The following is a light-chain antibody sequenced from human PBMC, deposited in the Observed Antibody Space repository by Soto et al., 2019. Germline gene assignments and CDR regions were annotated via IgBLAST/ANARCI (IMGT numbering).Light chain of an antibody. CDR3: QQFGNTPLT. J-gene: IGKJ4*01. CDR1: QSVSSNS. Sequence: EIVLTQSPGTLSFSTGERATLSCRASQSVSSNSLAWYQQKPGQAPRLLISGASSRATGIPDRFSGSGSGTDFTLTISRLEPEDFAVYYCQQFGNTPLTFGGGTKVDIK. V-gene: IGKV3-20*01. CDR2: GAS.